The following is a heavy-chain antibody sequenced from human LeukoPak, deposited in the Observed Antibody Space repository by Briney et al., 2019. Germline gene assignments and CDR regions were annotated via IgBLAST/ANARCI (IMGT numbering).Heavy chain of an antibody. D-gene: IGHD2-15*01. V-gene: IGHV3-33*06. Sequence: PGGSLRLSCAASGFTFRSYGMHWVRQAPGKGLEWVAVIWYDGRNKYYADSVKGRFTISRDNSKNTLYLQMNSLRAEDTAVYYCAKEGYCSGGSCYTHYYYYYYMDVWGKGTTVTVSS. CDR1: GFTFRSYG. CDR3: AKEGYCSGGSCYTHYYYYYYMDV. J-gene: IGHJ6*03. CDR2: IWYDGRNK.